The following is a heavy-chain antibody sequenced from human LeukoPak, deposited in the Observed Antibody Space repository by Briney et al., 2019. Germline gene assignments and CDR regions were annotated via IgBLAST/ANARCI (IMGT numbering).Heavy chain of an antibody. J-gene: IGHJ2*01. Sequence: SETLSLTCAVYGGSFSGYYWSWIRQPPGKGLEWIGEINHSGSTNYNPSLKSRVTISVDTSKNQFSLKLSSVTAADTAVYYCARSPWSRAFHLWGRGTLGTVSS. CDR1: GGSFSGYY. V-gene: IGHV4-34*01. CDR2: INHSGST. CDR3: ARSPWSRAFHL. D-gene: IGHD2-15*01.